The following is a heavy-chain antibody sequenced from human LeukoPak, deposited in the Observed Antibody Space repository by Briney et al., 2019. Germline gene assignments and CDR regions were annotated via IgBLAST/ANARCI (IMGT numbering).Heavy chain of an antibody. Sequence: PGGSLRLSCAISGFTFSSYGMHWVRQAPGKGLEWVAVISNDGSNKYYADSVKGRFTISRDNSKNTLYLQMNSLRAEDTAVYYCAKLWSGSYYYYGMDVWGQGTTVTVSS. CDR3: AKLWSGSYYYYGMDV. D-gene: IGHD1-26*01. J-gene: IGHJ6*02. CDR2: ISNDGSNK. CDR1: GFTFSSYG. V-gene: IGHV3-30*18.